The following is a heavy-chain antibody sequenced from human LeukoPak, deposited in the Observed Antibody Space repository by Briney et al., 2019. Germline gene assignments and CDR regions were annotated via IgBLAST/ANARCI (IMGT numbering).Heavy chain of an antibody. CDR3: ARHGVVVTAMGAFDI. V-gene: IGHV4-4*02. D-gene: IGHD2-21*02. Sequence: SGTLSLTCAVSGGSISSSNWWSWVRQPPGKGLEWIGEIYHSGSTNYNPSLKSRVTISVDKSKNQFSLKLSSVTAADTAVYYCARHGVVVTAMGAFDIWGQGTMVTVSS. J-gene: IGHJ3*02. CDR2: IYHSGST. CDR1: GGSISSSNW.